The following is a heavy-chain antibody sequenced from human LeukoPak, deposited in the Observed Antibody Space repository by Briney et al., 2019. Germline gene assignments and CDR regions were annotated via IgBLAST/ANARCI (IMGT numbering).Heavy chain of an antibody. CDR2: IRSSGSYI. Sequence: GGSLRLSCAASGFTLSIYSMNWVRQAPGKGLEWVSNIRSSGSYIYYTDSVKGRFTISRDNAKNSLYLQMNSLRAEDTAVCYCARGDYESHWYFDLWGRGTLVTVSS. CDR3: ARGDYESHWYFDL. CDR1: GFTLSIYS. V-gene: IGHV3-21*01. J-gene: IGHJ2*01. D-gene: IGHD4-17*01.